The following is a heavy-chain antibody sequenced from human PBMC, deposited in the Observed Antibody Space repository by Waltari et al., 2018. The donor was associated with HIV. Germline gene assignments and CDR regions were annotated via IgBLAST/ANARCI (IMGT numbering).Heavy chain of an antibody. D-gene: IGHD6-6*01. CDR2: INPNSGGT. V-gene: IGHV1-2*02. Sequence: QVQLVQSGAEVKKPGASVKVSCKASGYTFTGYYMHWVRQAPGQGLEWMGWINPNSGGTNYAQKFQGRVTMTRDTSISTAYMELSRLRSDDTAVYYCARAERIEYSSSSYDYWGQGTLVTVSS. J-gene: IGHJ4*02. CDR3: ARAERIEYSSSSYDY. CDR1: GYTFTGYY.